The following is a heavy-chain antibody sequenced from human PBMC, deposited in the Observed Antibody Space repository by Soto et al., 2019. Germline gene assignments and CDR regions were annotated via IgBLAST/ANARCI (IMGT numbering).Heavy chain of an antibody. D-gene: IGHD6-6*01. Sequence: PGESLKISCKGSGYSFTSYWIDWVRQMPGKGLEWMGIIYPGDSDTRYSPSFQGKVTISADKSISTAYLQWSSLKASDTAMYYCARRTGYSSSYIDYWGQGTLVTVSS. CDR2: IYPGDSDT. CDR1: GYSFTSYW. J-gene: IGHJ4*02. CDR3: ARRTGYSSSYIDY. V-gene: IGHV5-51*01.